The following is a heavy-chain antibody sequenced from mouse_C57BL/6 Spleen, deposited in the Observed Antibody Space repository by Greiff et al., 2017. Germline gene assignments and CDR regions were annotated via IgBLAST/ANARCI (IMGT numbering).Heavy chain of an antibody. J-gene: IGHJ4*01. D-gene: IGHD1-1*01. CDR1: GFTFSDYG. Sequence: DVQLVESGGGLVKPGGSLKLSCAASGFTFSDYGMHWVRQAPEKGLEWVAYISSGSSTIYYADTVKGRFTISRDNAKNTLFLQMTSLRSEDTAMYYCAKGDYYGSDYAMDYWGQGTSVTVSS. CDR3: AKGDYYGSDYAMDY. V-gene: IGHV5-17*01. CDR2: ISSGSSTI.